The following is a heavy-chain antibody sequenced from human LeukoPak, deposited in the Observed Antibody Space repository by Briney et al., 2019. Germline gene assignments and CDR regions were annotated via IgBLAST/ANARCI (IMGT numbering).Heavy chain of an antibody. J-gene: IGHJ4*02. D-gene: IGHD7-27*01. CDR1: GYTFTSNY. CDR3: ARGGTGEFIVDY. CDR2: INPSGGST. Sequence: ASVKVSCKASGYTFTSNYIHWVRQAPGQGLEWMGIINPSGGSTSYAQKFQGRVTMTRDTSTSTVYMELSSLRSEDTAVYYCARGGTGEFIVDYWGQGTLVAVSS. V-gene: IGHV1-46*01.